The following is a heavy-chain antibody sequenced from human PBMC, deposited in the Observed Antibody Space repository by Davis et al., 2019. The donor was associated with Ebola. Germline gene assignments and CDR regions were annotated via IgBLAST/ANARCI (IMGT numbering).Heavy chain of an antibody. D-gene: IGHD4-11*01. CDR2: ISYDGSNK. CDR3: AKAPDYRASH. CDR1: GFTFSSYG. J-gene: IGHJ4*02. V-gene: IGHV3-30*18. Sequence: GGSLRLSCAASGFTFSSYGMHWVRQAPGKGLEWVAVISYDGSNKYYADSVKGRFTISRDNSKNTLYLQMNSLRAEDTAVYYCAKAPDYRASHWGQGTLVTVSS.